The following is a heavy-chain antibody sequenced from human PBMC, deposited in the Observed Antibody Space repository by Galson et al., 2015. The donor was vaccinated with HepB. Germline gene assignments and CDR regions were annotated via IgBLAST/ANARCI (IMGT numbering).Heavy chain of an antibody. V-gene: IGHV3-30-3*01. J-gene: IGHJ6*02. CDR3: ARDTVGYYDSSGYKYYSYYYCMDV. D-gene: IGHD3-22*01. Sequence: SLRLSCAASGFTFSSYAMHWVRQAPGKGLEWVAVISYDGSNKYYADSVKGRFTISRDNSKNTLYLQMNGLRAEDTAVYYCARDTVGYYDSSGYKYYSYYYCMDVWGQGTTVTVSS. CDR1: GFTFSSYA. CDR2: ISYDGSNK.